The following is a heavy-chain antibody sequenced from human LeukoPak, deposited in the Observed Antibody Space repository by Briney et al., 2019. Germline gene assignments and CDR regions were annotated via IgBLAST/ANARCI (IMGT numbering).Heavy chain of an antibody. CDR2: IYSGGDT. CDR1: GFTVSSNY. J-gene: IGHJ4*02. D-gene: IGHD1-26*01. Sequence: GGSLRLSCAASGFTVSSNYMSWVRQAPGKGLEWVSVIYSGGDTYYADSVKGRFTISRDNAKNSLYLQMNSLRAEDTAVYYCARDGYSGSSLRLDWGQGTLVTVSS. V-gene: IGHV3-53*01. CDR3: ARDGYSGSSLRLD.